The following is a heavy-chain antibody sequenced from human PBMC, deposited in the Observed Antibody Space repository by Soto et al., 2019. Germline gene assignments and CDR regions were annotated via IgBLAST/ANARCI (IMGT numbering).Heavy chain of an antibody. CDR1: GFTFDSFS. Sequence: GGSLRLSCAASGFTFDSFSMTWVRQAPGKGLEWVSAISASGGSTFYADSVKGRFTISRDSSKNPLYLQMNSLRAEDTAVYYCARGAVMPDSWGQGTLVTVSS. CDR3: ARGAVMPDS. D-gene: IGHD3-16*01. V-gene: IGHV3-23*01. J-gene: IGHJ4*02. CDR2: ISASGGST.